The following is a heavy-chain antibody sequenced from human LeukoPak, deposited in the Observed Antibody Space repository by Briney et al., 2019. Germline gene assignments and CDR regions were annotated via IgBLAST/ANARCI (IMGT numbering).Heavy chain of an antibody. CDR2: IYYSGST. CDR1: GGSISSYY. CDR3: ARDGRGSSSWYFDP. D-gene: IGHD6-13*01. J-gene: IGHJ5*02. Sequence: PSETLSLTCTVSGGSISSYYWSWIRQPPGKGLEWIGYIYYSGSTNYNPSLKSRVTISVDTSKNQFSLKLSSVTAADTAVYYCARDGRGSSSWYFDPRGQGTLVTVSS. V-gene: IGHV4-59*01.